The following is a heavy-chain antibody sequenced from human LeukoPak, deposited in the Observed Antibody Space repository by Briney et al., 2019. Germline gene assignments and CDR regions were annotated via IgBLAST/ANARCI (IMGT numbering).Heavy chain of an antibody. D-gene: IGHD3-22*01. CDR2: IYPGDSDT. Sequence: GASLKISCKGSGYSFTSYWIGWVRQLPGKGLEWMGIIYPGDSDTRYSPSFQGQVTISADKSISTAYLQWSSLKASDTAMYYCARRFDGSGYYQNFDYWGQGTLVTVSS. CDR3: ARRFDGSGYYQNFDY. J-gene: IGHJ4*02. CDR1: GYSFTSYW. V-gene: IGHV5-51*01.